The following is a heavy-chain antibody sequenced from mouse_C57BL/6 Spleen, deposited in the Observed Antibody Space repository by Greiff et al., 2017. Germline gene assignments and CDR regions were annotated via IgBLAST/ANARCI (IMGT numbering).Heavy chain of an antibody. D-gene: IGHD3-2*02. CDR3: ARSGSGYWFAY. CDR2: ISDGGSYS. V-gene: IGHV5-4*01. CDR1: GFTFSSYA. J-gene: IGHJ3*01. Sequence: EVQAVEFGGGLVKPGGSLKLSCAASGFTFSSYALSRVRQTPEKRLELVATISDGGSYSYEPYNVKGRFTISRDNAKNNLYLQMSHPKFEDTAMYYCARSGSGYWFAYWGKGTLVTVSA.